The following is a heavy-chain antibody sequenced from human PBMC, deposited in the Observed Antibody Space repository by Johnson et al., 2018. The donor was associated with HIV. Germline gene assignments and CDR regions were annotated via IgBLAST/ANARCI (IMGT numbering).Heavy chain of an antibody. CDR3: AKGGIDAFDI. Sequence: VQLVESGGGLVQPGGSLRLSCAASGFTFSSYAMSWVRQAPGKGLEWVSGINWNGGNTGYADSVKGRFTISRDNSKNTVYLEMNSLRAEDTAVYYCAKGGIDAFDIWGQGTMVTVSS. D-gene: IGHD6-25*01. CDR2: INWNGGNT. CDR1: GFTFSSYA. V-gene: IGHV3-23*04. J-gene: IGHJ3*02.